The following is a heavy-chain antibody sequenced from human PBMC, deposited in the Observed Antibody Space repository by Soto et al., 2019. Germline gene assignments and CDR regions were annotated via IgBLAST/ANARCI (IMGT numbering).Heavy chain of an antibody. V-gene: IGHV3-23*01. CDR2: ISAGGSNT. J-gene: IGHJ6*02. CDR1: GFSFSNYA. Sequence: HPGGSLRLSCAASGFSFSNYAMNWVRQAPGKGLEWVSAISAGGSNTNYADSVKGRFTISSDNSKNTLYLQMNGLRADDPAVYYSAKDGYGVLWFGESRGYYYYYGMDVWGQGTTVTVSS. D-gene: IGHD3-10*01. CDR3: AKDGYGVLWFGESRGYYYYYGMDV.